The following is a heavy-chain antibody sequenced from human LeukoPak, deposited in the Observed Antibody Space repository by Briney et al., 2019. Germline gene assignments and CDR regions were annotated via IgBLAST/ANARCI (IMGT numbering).Heavy chain of an antibody. D-gene: IGHD3-10*01. CDR1: GGSISSGGYS. CDR3: ARVRLWFGGPRPFDY. J-gene: IGHJ4*02. V-gene: IGHV4-34*01. Sequence: SETLSLTCAVSGGSISSGGYSWSWIRQPPGKGLEWIGEINHSGSTNYNPSLKSRVTISVDTSKNQFSLKLSSVTAADTAVYYCARVRLWFGGPRPFDYWGQGTLVTVSS. CDR2: INHSGST.